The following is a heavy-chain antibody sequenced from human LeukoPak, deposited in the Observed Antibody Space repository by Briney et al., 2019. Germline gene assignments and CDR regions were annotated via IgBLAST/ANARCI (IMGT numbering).Heavy chain of an antibody. Sequence: SETLSLTCAVYGGSFSDYYWSWIRQPPGKGLEWIGEINHSGTTNYSPSLKSRVSISVDTSKNQFSLKLNSVTAADAAMYYCASHYSSGSYHYTGSFDSWGRGMLVNVSS. CDR2: INHSGTT. V-gene: IGHV4-34*01. J-gene: IGHJ4*02. CDR3: ASHYSSGSYHYTGSFDS. D-gene: IGHD3-16*02. CDR1: GGSFSDYY.